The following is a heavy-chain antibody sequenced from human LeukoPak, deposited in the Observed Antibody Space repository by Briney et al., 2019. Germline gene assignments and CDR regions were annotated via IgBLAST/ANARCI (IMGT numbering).Heavy chain of an antibody. J-gene: IGHJ4*02. CDR1: GFTFDDYT. V-gene: IGHV3-9*01. CDR2: ISWNSGSI. CDR3: AKDYGAVAGPFDY. Sequence: PGRSLRLSCAASGFTFDDYTMHWVRQAPGKGLVWVSGISWNSGSIGYADSVKGRFTISRDNAKNSLYLQMNSLRAEDTALYYCAKDYGAVAGPFDYWGQGTLVTVSS. D-gene: IGHD6-19*01.